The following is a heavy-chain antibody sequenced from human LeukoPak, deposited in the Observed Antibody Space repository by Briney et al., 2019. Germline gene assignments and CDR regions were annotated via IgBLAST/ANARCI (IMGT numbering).Heavy chain of an antibody. Sequence: SETLSLTCTVSGGSISNYYWSWIPQPPGKGLEWIGYIYYTGSTNYNPSLKSRVTISVDTSKNQFSLKLGSVTAADTAVYYCARAVRDDFWSGYFYWGQGTLVTVSS. CDR1: GGSISNYY. CDR3: ARAVRDDFWSGYFY. J-gene: IGHJ4*02. CDR2: IYYTGST. D-gene: IGHD3-3*01. V-gene: IGHV4-59*01.